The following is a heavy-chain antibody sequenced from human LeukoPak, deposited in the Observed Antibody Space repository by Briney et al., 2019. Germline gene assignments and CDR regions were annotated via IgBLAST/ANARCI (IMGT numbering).Heavy chain of an antibody. J-gene: IGHJ5*02. CDR3: ARSDRITVGGDDYGWWFDT. D-gene: IGHD5-12*01. CDR2: INQDGREV. CDR1: GFTFSNYW. Sequence: PGGSLRLSCAASGFTFSNYWMSWVRQAPGKGLEWVANINQDGREVHYVDSVKGRFTIARDNAKISLYLQMSSLRAGDTAVYYCARSDRITVGGDDYGWWFDTWGQGTLVTVSS. V-gene: IGHV3-7*01.